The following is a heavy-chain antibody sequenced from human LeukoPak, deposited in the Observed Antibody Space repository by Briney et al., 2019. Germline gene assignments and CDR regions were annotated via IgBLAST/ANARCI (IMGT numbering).Heavy chain of an antibody. D-gene: IGHD1-26*01. J-gene: IGHJ4*02. CDR1: GFTFSIYG. V-gene: IGHV3-33*01. Sequence: GGSLRLSCAASGFTFSIYGMHWVRQAPGKGLEWVAIIWSDGSNKNYVDSVKGRFTISRDNSKNTLYLQMNSLRAEDTAVYYCARDGAEGATDYWGQGTLVTVSS. CDR2: IWSDGSNK. CDR3: ARDGAEGATDY.